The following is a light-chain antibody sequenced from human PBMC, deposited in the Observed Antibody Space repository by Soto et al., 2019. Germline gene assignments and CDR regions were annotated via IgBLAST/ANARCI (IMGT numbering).Light chain of an antibody. V-gene: IGKV3-20*01. CDR3: QQYGSSPWT. J-gene: IGKJ1*01. Sequence: EIVLTQSPATLSLSPGDRATLSCRASQSVGTSLAWYQQKPGQPPRLLISDASDRATGIPDRFSGSGSGTDFTLTISRLEPEDFAVYYCQQYGSSPWTFGQGTKVDIK. CDR1: QSVGTS. CDR2: DAS.